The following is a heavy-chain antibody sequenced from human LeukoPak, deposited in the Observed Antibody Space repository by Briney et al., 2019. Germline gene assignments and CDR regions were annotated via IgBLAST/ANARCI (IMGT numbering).Heavy chain of an antibody. D-gene: IGHD5-24*01. CDR2: ISSSSIYI. J-gene: IGHJ3*02. CDR3: ARGRDGYNLVDAFDI. V-gene: IGHV3-21*06. CDR1: GFTFSNYR. Sequence: PGGSLRLSCAASGFTFSNYRMNWVRQAPGKGLEWVSSISSSSIYIYYADSLKGRFTISRDNAKNSLYLQMNSLRAEGTAVYYCARGRDGYNLVDAFDIWGQGIMVTVSS.